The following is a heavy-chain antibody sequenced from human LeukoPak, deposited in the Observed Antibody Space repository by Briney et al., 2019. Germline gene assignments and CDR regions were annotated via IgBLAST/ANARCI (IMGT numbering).Heavy chain of an antibody. CDR3: ARSVVGATWVDH. Sequence: ASVKVSCKASGYTFTGYYMHWVRQAPGQGLEWMGWINPNSGGTNYAQKFQGRVTMTRDTSISTAYMELSRLRSDDTAVYYCARSVVGATWVDHWGQGTLVTVSS. J-gene: IGHJ4*02. CDR2: INPNSGGT. D-gene: IGHD1-26*01. V-gene: IGHV1-2*02. CDR1: GYTFTGYY.